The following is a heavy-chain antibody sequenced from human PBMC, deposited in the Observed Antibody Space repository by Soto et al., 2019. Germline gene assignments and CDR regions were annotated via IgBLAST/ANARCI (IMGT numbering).Heavy chain of an antibody. CDR2: INPNSGGT. CDR3: ARGVAVRCYYSYSTDL. CDR1: GYTFTGYY. V-gene: IGHV1-2*04. D-gene: IGHD6-6*01. J-gene: IGHJ6*03. Sequence: GASVKVSCKASGYTFTGYYMHWVRQAPGQGLEWMGWINPNSGGTNYAQKFQGWVTMTRDTSISTAYMELSRLRSDDTAVYYCARGVAVRCYYSYSTDLWGKGLTVTVSS.